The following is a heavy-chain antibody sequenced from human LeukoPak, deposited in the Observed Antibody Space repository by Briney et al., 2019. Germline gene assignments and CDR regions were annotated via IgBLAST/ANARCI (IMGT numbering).Heavy chain of an antibody. V-gene: IGHV3-23*01. Sequence: GGSLRLSCAASGLSFRSFAMSWVRQGPARGLEWVSSISGNGETFYADSVKGRFTLSSDSSRNTVYFQLNNLRVEDTAIYYCAKASWVSSTDAVRWGQGTLVTVSS. CDR1: GLSFRSFA. CDR2: ISGNGET. CDR3: AKASWVSSTDAVR. D-gene: IGHD6-19*01. J-gene: IGHJ4*02.